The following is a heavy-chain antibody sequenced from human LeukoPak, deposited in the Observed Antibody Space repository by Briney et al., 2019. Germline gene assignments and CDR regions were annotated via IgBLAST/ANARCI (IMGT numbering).Heavy chain of an antibody. CDR3: ARRGGSYSHSDF. Sequence: ASVKVSCKASGYTFSSYGIIWVRQAPGQGLQWMGWVSPFNGNTDYAPKLQCRVTMTTDTSTTTAYMELRSLTSDDTAVYYCARRGGSYSHSDFWGQGTLVTVSS. V-gene: IGHV1-18*01. CDR1: GYTFSSYG. CDR2: VSPFNGNT. D-gene: IGHD1-26*01. J-gene: IGHJ4*02.